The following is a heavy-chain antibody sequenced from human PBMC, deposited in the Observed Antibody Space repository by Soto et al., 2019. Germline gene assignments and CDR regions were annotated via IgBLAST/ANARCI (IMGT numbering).Heavy chain of an antibody. J-gene: IGHJ5*02. CDR1: GDSINNSHW. Sequence: QVQLQESGPGLVQPSGTLSLTCAVSGDSINNSHWWSWVRQTPGKGLEWIGETYHSGTTNYNPSLNTRVTISIDKSQNQFSLKMNSVTAADTAVYYCAREVNSSPARGPNWFDPWGQGNLVTVSS. CDR3: AREVNSSPARGPNWFDP. V-gene: IGHV4-4*02. D-gene: IGHD6-13*01. CDR2: TYHSGTT.